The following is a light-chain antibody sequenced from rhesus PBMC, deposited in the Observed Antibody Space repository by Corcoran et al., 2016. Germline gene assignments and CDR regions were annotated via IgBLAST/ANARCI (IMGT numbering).Light chain of an antibody. Sequence: DIQMTQSPSSLSASVGDRVTVTCRASQGINKELSWYQQKPGKAPRLLIYAASTLQTGVSSRFSGRGSGTVYTLTISSLQPEVVATYYCLQDYATPYSFGQGTKVEIK. V-gene: IGKV1-94*01. J-gene: IGKJ2*01. CDR2: AAS. CDR3: LQDYATPYS. CDR1: QGINKE.